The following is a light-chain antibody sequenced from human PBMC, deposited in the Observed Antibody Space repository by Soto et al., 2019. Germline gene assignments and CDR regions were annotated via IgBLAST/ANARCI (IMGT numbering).Light chain of an antibody. CDR1: SSDGGGYNY. J-gene: IGLJ1*01. CDR3: CSYAGSYYV. V-gene: IGLV2-11*01. Sequence: QSALTQPRSVSGSPGQSVTISCTGTSSDGGGYNYVSWYQQHPGKDPKLMIYDVSKRPSGVPDRFSGSKSGNTASLTISGLQAEYKTDYYCCSYAGSYYVFGNGTKVTVL. CDR2: DVS.